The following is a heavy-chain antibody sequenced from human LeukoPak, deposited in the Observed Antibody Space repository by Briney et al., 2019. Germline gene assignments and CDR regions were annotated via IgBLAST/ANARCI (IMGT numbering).Heavy chain of an antibody. CDR2: ISSSSSYI. CDR1: GFTVSSNY. J-gene: IGHJ4*02. D-gene: IGHD1-26*01. Sequence: PGGSLRLSCAASGFTVSSNYMSWVRQAPGKGLEWVSSISSSSSYIYYADSVKGRFTISRDNAKNSLYLQMNSLRAEDTAVYYCARIGAQSFDYWGQGTLVTVSS. V-gene: IGHV3-21*01. CDR3: ARIGAQSFDY.